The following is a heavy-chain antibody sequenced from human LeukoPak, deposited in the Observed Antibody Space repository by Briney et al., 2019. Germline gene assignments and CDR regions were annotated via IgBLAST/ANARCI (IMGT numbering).Heavy chain of an antibody. D-gene: IGHD3-10*01. J-gene: IGHJ4*02. CDR2: IYHSGST. CDR1: GYSISSGYY. V-gene: IGHV4-38-2*02. CDR3: ASMEVRGVIPTDY. Sequence: SETLSLTCTVSGYSISSGYYWGWIRQPPGKGLEWIGSIYHSGSTYYNPSLKSRVTISVDTSENQFSLKLTSVTAADTAVYYCASMEVRGVIPTDYWGQGTLVTVSS.